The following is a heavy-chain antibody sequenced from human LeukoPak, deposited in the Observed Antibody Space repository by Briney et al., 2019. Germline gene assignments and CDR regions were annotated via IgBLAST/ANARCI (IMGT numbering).Heavy chain of an antibody. CDR3: AKDQHGYDKPIDY. J-gene: IGHJ4*02. Sequence: PGGSLRLSCAASGFTFSSYEMNWVRQASGKGLEWVSTISGSGSSTYYADSVKGRFTISRDNSKNTLYLQMNRLRAEDTAVYFCAKDQHGYDKPIDYWGQGTLVTVSS. CDR1: GFTFSSYE. V-gene: IGHV3-23*01. D-gene: IGHD5-12*01. CDR2: ISGSGSST.